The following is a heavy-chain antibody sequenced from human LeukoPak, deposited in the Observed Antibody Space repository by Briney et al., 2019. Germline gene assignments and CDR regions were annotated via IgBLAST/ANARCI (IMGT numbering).Heavy chain of an antibody. CDR1: GGSISSYY. CDR2: IYSSGTT. D-gene: IGHD1-26*01. CDR3: ARMYSGTYGGIDY. V-gene: IGHV4-4*07. J-gene: IGHJ4*02. Sequence: SETLSLTCTVSGGSISSYYGSWIRKPAGEGLEWIGRIYSSGTTNYNPSLKRRVTMSVDTPKNQFSLKLTSVTAADTGVYYCARMYSGTYGGIDYWGQGTLVTVSS.